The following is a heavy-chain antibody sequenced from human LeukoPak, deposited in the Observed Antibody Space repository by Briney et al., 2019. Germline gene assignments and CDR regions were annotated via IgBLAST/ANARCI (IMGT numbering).Heavy chain of an antibody. CDR2: ISSSGDIK. J-gene: IGHJ4*02. Sequence: PGGSLRLSCAASGITFSRYGMHWVRQAPGKGLEWVSYISSSGDIKYYADSVKGRFTISRDNAKNALYLQMSSLRAEDTAVYYCATHRFGYGPFDYWGQGTLVTVSS. D-gene: IGHD5-18*01. CDR1: GITFSRYG. V-gene: IGHV3-48*01. CDR3: ATHRFGYGPFDY.